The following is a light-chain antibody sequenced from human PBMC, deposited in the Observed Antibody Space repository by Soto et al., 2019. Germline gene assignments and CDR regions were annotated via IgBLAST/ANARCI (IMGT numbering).Light chain of an antibody. Sequence: DIQMTQSPSSLSASVGDRVTITSRASQSISSYLNWYQQKPGKAPKLLIYAASSLQSGVPSRFSGSGSGTDFTLTISSLQPEDFATYYCQQSYSTFGGGTKVDIK. V-gene: IGKV1-39*01. CDR1: QSISSY. CDR3: QQSYST. J-gene: IGKJ4*01. CDR2: AAS.